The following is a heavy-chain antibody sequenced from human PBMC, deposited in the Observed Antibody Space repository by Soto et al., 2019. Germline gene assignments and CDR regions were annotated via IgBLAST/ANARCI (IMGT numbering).Heavy chain of an antibody. CDR3: ARHRAGNWFDP. D-gene: IGHD6-19*01. J-gene: IGHJ5*02. CDR2: IYYSGST. Sequence: SETLSLTCIVSGGSISSSSYYWGWIRQPPGKGLEWSGSIYYSGSTYYNPSLKSRVTISVDTSKNQFSLKLSSVTAADTAVFFCARHRAGNWFDPWGQGTLVTVSS. V-gene: IGHV4-39*01. CDR1: GGSISSSSYY.